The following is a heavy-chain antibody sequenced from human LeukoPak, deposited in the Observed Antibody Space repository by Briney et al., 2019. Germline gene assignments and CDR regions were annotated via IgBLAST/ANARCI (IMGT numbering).Heavy chain of an antibody. J-gene: IGHJ4*02. D-gene: IGHD3-10*01. CDR2: IYTSGST. Sequence: SETLSLTCTVSGGSISSYYWSWIRQPAGKGLEWIGRIYTSGSTNYNPSLKSRVTMSVDTSKNQFSLKLSSVTAADTAVYYCARSTMVRGERLGKIDYWGQGTLVTVSS. CDR3: ARSTMVRGERLGKIDY. V-gene: IGHV4-4*07. CDR1: GGSISSYY.